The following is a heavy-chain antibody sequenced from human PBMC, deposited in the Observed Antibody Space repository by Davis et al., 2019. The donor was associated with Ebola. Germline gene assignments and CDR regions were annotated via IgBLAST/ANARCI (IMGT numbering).Heavy chain of an antibody. D-gene: IGHD3-3*01. J-gene: IGHJ6*02. CDR3: ATRYYDFWSGYHYYYYGMDV. Sequence: SETLSLTCAVYGGSFSGYYWSWIRQPPGKGLEWIGSIYYSGSTYYNPSLKSRVTISVDTSKNQFSLKLSSVTAADTAVYYCATRYYDFWSGYHYYYYGMDVWGQGTTVTVSS. V-gene: IGHV4-34*01. CDR2: IYYSGST. CDR1: GGSFSGYY.